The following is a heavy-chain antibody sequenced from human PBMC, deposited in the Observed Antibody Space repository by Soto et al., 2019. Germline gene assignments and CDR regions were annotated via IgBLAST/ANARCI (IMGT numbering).Heavy chain of an antibody. CDR1: GFTFSSYG. CDR3: ARERRYSSSHNFDY. CDR2: IWYDGSNK. Sequence: GGSLRLSCAASGFTFSSYGMHWVRQAPGKGLEWVAVIWYDGSNKYYADSVKGRFTISRDNSKNTLYLQMNSLRAEDTAVYYCARERRYSSSHNFDYCGQGTLVTVSS. J-gene: IGHJ4*02. D-gene: IGHD6-6*01. V-gene: IGHV3-33*01.